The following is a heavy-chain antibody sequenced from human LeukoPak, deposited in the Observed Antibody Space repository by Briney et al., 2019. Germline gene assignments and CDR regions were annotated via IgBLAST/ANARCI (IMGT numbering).Heavy chain of an antibody. J-gene: IGHJ6*03. Sequence: GGSLRLSCAASGFTFSDYYMNWIRQAPGKGLEWVAFIRCDGSNKYYADSVKGRFTISRDNSKNTLYLQMNSLRAEDTAVYYCARTNADYYGSGSYYYYYYMDVWGKGTTVTVSS. CDR1: GFTFSDYY. CDR3: ARTNADYYGSGSYYYYYYMDV. V-gene: IGHV3-30*02. D-gene: IGHD3-10*01. CDR2: IRCDGSNK.